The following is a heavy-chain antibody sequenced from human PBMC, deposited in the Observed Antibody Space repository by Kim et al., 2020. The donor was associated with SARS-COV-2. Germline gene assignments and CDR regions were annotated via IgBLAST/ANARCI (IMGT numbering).Heavy chain of an antibody. D-gene: IGHD3-22*01. CDR1: GGTFSSYA. J-gene: IGHJ6*02. CDR3: ARVTAYDSSGYYHNYYYYYGMDV. CDR2: IIPIFGTA. V-gene: IGHV1-69*06. Sequence: SVKVSCKASGGTFSSYAISWVRQAPGQGLEWMGGIIPIFGTANYAQKFQGRVTITADKSTSTAYMELSSLRSEDTAVYYCARVTAYDSSGYYHNYYYYYGMDVWGQGTTVTVSS.